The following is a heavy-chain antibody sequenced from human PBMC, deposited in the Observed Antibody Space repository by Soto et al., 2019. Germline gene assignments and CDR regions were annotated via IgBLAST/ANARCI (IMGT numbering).Heavy chain of an antibody. CDR3: AKDNEYSSSSPWFDP. CDR2: ISGSGGST. Sequence: LRLSFAASGFTFSSYAMSWVRQAPGKGLEWVSAISGSGGSTYYADSVKGRFTISRDNSKNTLYLQMNSLRAEDTAVYYCAKDNEYSSSSPWFDPWGQGTLVTVSS. J-gene: IGHJ5*02. D-gene: IGHD6-6*01. V-gene: IGHV3-23*01. CDR1: GFTFSSYA.